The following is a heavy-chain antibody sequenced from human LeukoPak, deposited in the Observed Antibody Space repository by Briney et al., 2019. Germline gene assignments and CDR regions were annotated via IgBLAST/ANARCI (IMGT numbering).Heavy chain of an antibody. CDR3: SRANSGGNSHYYYSMDV. CDR1: GFTFSSYW. J-gene: IGHJ6*04. CDR2: INSDGSST. D-gene: IGHD4-23*01. Sequence: GGSLRLSCAASGFTFSSYWMHWVRQAPGKGLVWVSRINSDGSSTSYADSVKGRFTISRDNAKNTLDLQMNSLRAEDTAVYYCSRANSGGNSHYYYSMDVWGKGTTVTVSS. V-gene: IGHV3-74*01.